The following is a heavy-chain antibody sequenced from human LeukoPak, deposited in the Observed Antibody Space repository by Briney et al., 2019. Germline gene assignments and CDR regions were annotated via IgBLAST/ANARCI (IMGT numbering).Heavy chain of an antibody. CDR1: GGSISSGGYY. CDR2: IYYSGST. V-gene: IGHV4-31*03. CDR3: ARGPQSELPTLCFDY. Sequence: PSETLSLTCTVSGGSISSGGYYWSWIRQHPGKGLEWIGYIYYSGSTYYNPSLKSRVTISVDTSKNQFSLKLSSVTAADTAVYYCARGPQSELPTLCFDYWGQGTLVTVSS. J-gene: IGHJ4*02. D-gene: IGHD1-26*01.